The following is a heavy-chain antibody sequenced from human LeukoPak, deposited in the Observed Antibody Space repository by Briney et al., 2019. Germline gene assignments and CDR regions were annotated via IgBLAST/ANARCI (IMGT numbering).Heavy chain of an antibody. D-gene: IGHD1-26*01. CDR3: AKGVGANYYYYMDV. J-gene: IGHJ6*03. V-gene: IGHV3-23*01. CDR1: GFTFSIYA. Sequence: GGSLRLSCAASGFTFSIYAMSWVRQAPGKGLEWVSAISGTGDTTYYADSVKGRFIISRDYSKNTLYLRMNSLRGEDTAIYYCAKGVGANYYYYMDVWGKGTTVTVSS. CDR2: ISGTGDTT.